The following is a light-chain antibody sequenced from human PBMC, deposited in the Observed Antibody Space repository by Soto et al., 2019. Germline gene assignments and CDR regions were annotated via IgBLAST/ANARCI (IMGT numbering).Light chain of an antibody. Sequence: EIVLTQSPATLSLXXXXRATLSCRASQSVSSYLAWYQQKPGQAPRLLIYDASNRATGIPARFSGSGSGTDFTLTISSLEPEDFAVYYCQQRSNWPPWTFGQGTKVEIK. J-gene: IGKJ1*01. CDR1: QSVSSY. CDR2: DAS. CDR3: QQRSNWPPWT. V-gene: IGKV3-11*01.